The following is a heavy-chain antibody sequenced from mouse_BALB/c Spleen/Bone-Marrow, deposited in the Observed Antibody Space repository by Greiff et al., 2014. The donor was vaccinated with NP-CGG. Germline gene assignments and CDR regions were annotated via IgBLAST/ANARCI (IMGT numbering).Heavy chain of an antibody. J-gene: IGHJ3*01. CDR2: INPDSSTI. CDR3: AGNGYYGWIAY. D-gene: IGHD2-3*01. V-gene: IGHV4-1*02. CDR1: GFDFSRYW. Sequence: EVQLQQSGGGLVQPGGSLKLSCAASGFDFSRYWMTWVRQAPGKGLEWIGEINPDSSTINYTPSLKDKFIISRDNAKNTLYLQMNKVRPEDTALYYCAGNGYYGWIAYWGQGTLVTVSA.